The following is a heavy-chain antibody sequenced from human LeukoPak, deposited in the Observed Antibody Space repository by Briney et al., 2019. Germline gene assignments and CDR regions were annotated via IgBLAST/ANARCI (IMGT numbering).Heavy chain of an antibody. D-gene: IGHD2-15*01. CDR3: AKTSVGEGRIIGSGYFDK. CDR1: GFTFSAYA. J-gene: IGHJ4*02. Sequence: GGSLRLSCEASGFTFSAYAMTWVRQAPGKGLEWVSSIGSDNKPHYSDSVKGRFTISRDDSKNTLFLHINSLRAEDTAVYYCAKTSVGEGRIIGSGYFDKWGQGTLVTVSS. CDR2: IGSDNKP. V-gene: IGHV3-23*05.